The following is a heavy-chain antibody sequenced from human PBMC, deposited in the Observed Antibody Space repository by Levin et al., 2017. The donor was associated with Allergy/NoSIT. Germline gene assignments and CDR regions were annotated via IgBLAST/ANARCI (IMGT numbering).Heavy chain of an antibody. D-gene: IGHD3-10*01. CDR1: GFTFSNAW. Sequence: GESLKISCAASGFTFSNAWMSWVRQAPGKGLEWVGRIKSKTDGGTTDYAAPVKGRFTISRDDSKNTLYLQMNSLKTEDTAVYYCTTSSGSGHYYYYMDVWGKGTTVTVSS. V-gene: IGHV3-15*01. J-gene: IGHJ6*03. CDR2: IKSKTDGGTT. CDR3: TTSSGSGHYYYYMDV.